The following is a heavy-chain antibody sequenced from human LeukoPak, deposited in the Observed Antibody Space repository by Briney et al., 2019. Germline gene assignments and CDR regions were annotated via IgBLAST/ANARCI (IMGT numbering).Heavy chain of an antibody. D-gene: IGHD2-8*01. CDR3: AKELYGNPSGY. J-gene: IGHJ4*02. V-gene: IGHV3-23*01. CDR1: GFTLGSSA. CDR2: ISGDGGTI. Sequence: GGSLRLSCAASGFTLGSSAMSWVRQAPGKGLEWVSAISGDGGTISYAASVRGRFTISRDNAKNTLFLQMSSLRAGDTALYYCAKELYGNPSGYWGQGTRVTVSS.